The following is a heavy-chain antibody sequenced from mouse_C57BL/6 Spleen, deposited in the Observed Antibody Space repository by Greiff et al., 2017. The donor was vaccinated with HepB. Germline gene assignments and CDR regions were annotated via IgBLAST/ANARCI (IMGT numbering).Heavy chain of an antibody. J-gene: IGHJ2*01. V-gene: IGHV1-52*01. D-gene: IGHD2-5*01. CDR1: GYTFTSYW. CDR3: ARLGYYSNYYFDY. Sequence: QVQLQQPGAELVRPGSSVKLSCKASGYTFTSYWMHWVKQRPIQGLEWIGNIDPSDSETHYNQKFKDKATLTVDKSSSTAYMQLSSLTSEDSAVYYCARLGYYSNYYFDYWGQATTLTVSS. CDR2: IDPSDSET.